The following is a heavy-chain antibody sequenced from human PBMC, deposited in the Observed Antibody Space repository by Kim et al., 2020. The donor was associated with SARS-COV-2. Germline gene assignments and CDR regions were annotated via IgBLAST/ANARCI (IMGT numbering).Heavy chain of an antibody. CDR2: IYSGGST. D-gene: IGHD3-22*01. J-gene: IGHJ3*02. CDR1: GFTVSSNY. CDR3: ARARDYYDSSDYYDAFDI. V-gene: IGHV3-53*01. Sequence: GGSLRLSCAASGFTVSSNYMSWVRQAPGKGLEWVADIYSGGSTYYAEAVKGRFTISRDNTKNTLYLQINSLRAEETAVYYCARARDYYDSSDYYDAFDI.